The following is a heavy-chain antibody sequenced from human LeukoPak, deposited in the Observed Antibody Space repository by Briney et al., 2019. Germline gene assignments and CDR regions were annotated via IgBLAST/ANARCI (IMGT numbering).Heavy chain of an antibody. J-gene: IGHJ4*02. Sequence: GGSLRLSCVASGFTFSIYWMSWVRQTPGKGLECVANIKQDGSEKYYVDSVKGRFTISRDNSKDSLFLQMNSLRAEDTAVYYCARLNSGTYAFDYWGQGTLVTVSS. D-gene: IGHD1-26*01. V-gene: IGHV3-7*01. CDR3: ARLNSGTYAFDY. CDR1: GFTFSIYW. CDR2: IKQDGSEK.